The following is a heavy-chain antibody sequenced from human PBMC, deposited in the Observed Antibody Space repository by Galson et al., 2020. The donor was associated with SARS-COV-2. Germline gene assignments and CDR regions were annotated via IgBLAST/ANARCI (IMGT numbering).Heavy chain of an antibody. CDR3: ARVSY. CDR2: IGTAGDT. CDR1: GFTFSSYD. Sequence: TGGSLRLSCAASGFTFSSYDMHWVRQPTGKGLEWVSAIGTAGDTYYAGSVKGRFTISRENAKNSLYLQMNSLGSEDTAVYYCARVSYWGQGTTVIVSS. V-gene: IGHV3-13*01. J-gene: IGHJ6*02.